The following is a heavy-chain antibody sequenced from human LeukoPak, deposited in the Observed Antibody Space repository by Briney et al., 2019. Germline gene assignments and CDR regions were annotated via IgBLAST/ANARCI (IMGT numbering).Heavy chain of an antibody. CDR1: GFTFSSFD. D-gene: IGHD1-1*01. V-gene: IGHV3-13*01. CDR2: IGTASDT. Sequence: GGSLRLSCAASGFTFSSFDMHWVRQPTGQGLEWVSTIGTASDTYYPGSVEGRFTLSRDNAKNSLYLQMNSLTAGDTAVYYCTRGPPRGKYYYMDVWGKGTTVTVSS. CDR3: TRGPPRGKYYYMDV. J-gene: IGHJ6*03.